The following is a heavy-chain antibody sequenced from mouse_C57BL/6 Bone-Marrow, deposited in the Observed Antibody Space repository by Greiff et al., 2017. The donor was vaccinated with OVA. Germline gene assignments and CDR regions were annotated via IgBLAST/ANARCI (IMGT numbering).Heavy chain of an antibody. J-gene: IGHJ1*03. CDR3: ASWYFDV. V-gene: IGHV2-2*01. Sequence: VQLQQSGPGLVQPSQSLSITCTVSGFSLTSYGVHWVRQSPGKGLEWLGVIWSGGSTDYNAAFISRLSLSKDNSKSQVFFKMNSLQADDTAIYYCASWYFDVWGTGTTVTVSS. CDR1: GFSLTSYG. CDR2: IWSGGST.